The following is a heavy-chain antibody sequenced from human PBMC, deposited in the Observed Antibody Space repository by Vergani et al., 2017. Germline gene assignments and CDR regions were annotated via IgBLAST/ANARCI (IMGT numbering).Heavy chain of an antibody. CDR3: ARQAITFGGAWLDS. D-gene: IGHD3-16*01. CDR1: GGSMSDYY. CDR2: TYYSEST. Sequence: QVQLQESGPGLVKSSETLSLTCSVSGGSMSDYYWNWIRLTPGKGLEWIGSTYYSESTYYKPSLKSRVTISVDTSKNHFSLKVYSVTAADTAIYYCARQAITFGGAWLDSWGQGTLVTVSS. V-gene: IGHV4-59*05. J-gene: IGHJ4*02.